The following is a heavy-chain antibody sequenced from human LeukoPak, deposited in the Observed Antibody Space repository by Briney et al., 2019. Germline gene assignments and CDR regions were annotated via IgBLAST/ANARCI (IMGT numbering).Heavy chain of an antibody. Sequence: GGSLRLSCAASGFTFSDYDMSWIRQAPGKGLEWVAYISSSGSTIYYADSVKGRFTISRDNAKNSLYLQMNSLRAEDTAVYYRARASHYDRRGYYYHAWDYYFDYRRRATL. D-gene: IGHD3-22*01. V-gene: IGHV3-11*01. CDR2: ISSSGSTI. CDR1: GFTFSDYD. CDR3: ARASHYDRRGYYYHAWDYYFDY. J-gene: IGHJ4*02.